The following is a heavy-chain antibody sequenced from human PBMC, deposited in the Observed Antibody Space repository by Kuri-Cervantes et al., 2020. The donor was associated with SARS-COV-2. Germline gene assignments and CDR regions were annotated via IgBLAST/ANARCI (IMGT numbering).Heavy chain of an antibody. CDR3: ARHSRLVDFDY. Sequence: GSLRLSCTVSGGSVSSGSYYWSWIRQPPGKGLEWIGYIYYSGSTNYNPSLKSRVTISVDTSKNQFSLKLSSVTAADTAVYYCARHSRLVDFDYWGQGTLVTVSS. CDR1: GGSVSSGSYY. CDR2: IYYSGST. V-gene: IGHV4-61*01. D-gene: IGHD6-19*01. J-gene: IGHJ4*02.